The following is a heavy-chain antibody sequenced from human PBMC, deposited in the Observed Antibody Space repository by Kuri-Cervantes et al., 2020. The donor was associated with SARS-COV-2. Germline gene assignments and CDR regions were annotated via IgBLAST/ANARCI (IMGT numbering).Heavy chain of an antibody. V-gene: IGHV4-59*01. Sequence: ESLKISCTVSGGSIRSYYWSWIRQPPGKGLEWIGYICYSGSTNYNPSLKSRVTISVDTSKNQFSLKLSSVTAADTAVYYCARSSGDIVVVPVFDPWGQGTLVTVSS. CDR3: ARSSGDIVVVPVFDP. D-gene: IGHD2-2*01. CDR1: GGSIRSYY. CDR2: ICYSGST. J-gene: IGHJ5*02.